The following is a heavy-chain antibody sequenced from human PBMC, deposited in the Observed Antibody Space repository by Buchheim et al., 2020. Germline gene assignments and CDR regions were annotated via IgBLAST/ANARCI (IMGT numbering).Heavy chain of an antibody. CDR2: IYYSGTT. J-gene: IGHJ4*02. CDR3: ARGYNYVRGSYRYFDY. V-gene: IGHV4-59*08. CDR1: GGSISSYY. D-gene: IGHD3-16*02. Sequence: QVQLQESGPGLVKPSETLSLTCTVSGGSISSYYWSWIRQPAGKGLEWIGYIYYSGTTYYNPSLKSRVTISVDTSKNEFSLKLSSVTAADTAVYYCARGYNYVRGSYRYFDYWGQGTL.